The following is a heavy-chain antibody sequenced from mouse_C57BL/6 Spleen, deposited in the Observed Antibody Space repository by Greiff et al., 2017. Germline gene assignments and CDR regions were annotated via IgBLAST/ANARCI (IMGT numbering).Heavy chain of an antibody. CDR3: ARSGTAQAGRAMDY. D-gene: IGHD3-2*02. CDR1: GYTFTSYW. CDR2: IDPSDSYT. Sequence: QVQLQQPGAELVMPGASVKLSCKASGYTFTSYWMHWVKQRPGQGLEWIGEIDPSDSYTNYNQKFKGKSTLTVDKSSSTAYMQLSSLTSEDSAVYYCARSGTAQAGRAMDYWGQGTSVTVSS. V-gene: IGHV1-69*01. J-gene: IGHJ4*01.